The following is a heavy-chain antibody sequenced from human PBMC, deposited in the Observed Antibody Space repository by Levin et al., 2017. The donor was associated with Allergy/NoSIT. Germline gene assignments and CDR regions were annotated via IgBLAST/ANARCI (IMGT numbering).Heavy chain of an antibody. D-gene: IGHD6-19*01. CDR2: ISYDGRNK. J-gene: IGHJ4*02. Sequence: LSLTCAASGFTFSNYGMHWVRQAPGKGLEGVAIISYDGRNKYYADSVKGRFTISRDNDKNTLYLQLNSLRAEDTALYYCAKEHEYSSGWSPASYYFGFWGQGTLVTVSS. V-gene: IGHV3-30*18. CDR1: GFTFSNYG. CDR3: AKEHEYSSGWSPASYYFGF.